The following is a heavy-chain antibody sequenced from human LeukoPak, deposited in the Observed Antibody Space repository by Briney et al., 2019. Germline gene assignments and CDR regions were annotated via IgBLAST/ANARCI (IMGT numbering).Heavy chain of an antibody. CDR1: GGSFSGDF. D-gene: IGHD3-10*01. CDR3: ARSMVRGPNYYYYYMDV. V-gene: IGHV4-34*01. CDR2: INHGGST. Sequence: SETLSLTCAVYGGSFSGDFWSWIRQSPGKGLEWIGEINHGGSTTYNPSLKSRVTISVDTSKNQFSLKLSSVTAADTAVYYCARSMVRGPNYYYYYMDVWGKGTTVTVSS. J-gene: IGHJ6*03.